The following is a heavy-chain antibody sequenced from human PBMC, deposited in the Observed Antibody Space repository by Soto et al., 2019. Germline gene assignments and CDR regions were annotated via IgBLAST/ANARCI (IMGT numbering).Heavy chain of an antibody. D-gene: IGHD3-22*01. CDR3: AKDQSNSNPLYYFDF. CDR1: GFTFSIYA. CDR2: MSRTGDNT. Sequence: EVQLLESGGGLVQPGESLRLSCAASGFTFSIYAMTWVRQSPGKGLEWFSSMSRTGDNTYYADSVKGRFTISRDNSKNTLYLQMNSLRAEDTAIYYCAKDQSNSNPLYYFDFWVPGTLVTVSS. V-gene: IGHV3-23*01. J-gene: IGHJ4*02.